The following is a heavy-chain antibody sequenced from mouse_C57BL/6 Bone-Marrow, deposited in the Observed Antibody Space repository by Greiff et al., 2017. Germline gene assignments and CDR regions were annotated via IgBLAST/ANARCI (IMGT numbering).Heavy chain of an antibody. J-gene: IGHJ2*01. Sequence: QVQLQQSGAELVRPGTSVKMSCKASGYTFTNYWIGWAKQRPGHGLEWIGDIYPGGGYTNYNEKFKGKATMTADKSSSKAYMQFSSLTSEDSAIYYCARRYGSSFDYWGQGTTLTVSS. V-gene: IGHV1-63*01. CDR3: ARRYGSSFDY. CDR1: GYTFTNYW. D-gene: IGHD1-1*01. CDR2: IYPGGGYT.